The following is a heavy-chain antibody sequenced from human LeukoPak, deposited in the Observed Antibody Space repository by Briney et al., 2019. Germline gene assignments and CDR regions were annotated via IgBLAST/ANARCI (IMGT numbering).Heavy chain of an antibody. V-gene: IGHV1-58*01. CDR1: GFTFTSSA. Sequence: ASVKVSCKASGFTFTSSAVQWVRQARGQRLEWIGWIVVGSGNTNYAQKFQERVTITRDMSTSTAYMELSSLRSEDTAVYYCAADGEAHDAFDIWGQGTMVTVSS. CDR3: AADGEAHDAFDI. J-gene: IGHJ3*02. CDR2: IVVGSGNT.